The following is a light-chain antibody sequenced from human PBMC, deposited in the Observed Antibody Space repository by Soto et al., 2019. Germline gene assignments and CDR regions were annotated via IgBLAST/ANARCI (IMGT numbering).Light chain of an antibody. CDR3: QQYNQWLT. J-gene: IGKJ4*01. V-gene: IGKV3-15*01. CDR2: GAS. CDR1: QNVFNN. Sequence: EIVVTQSPVTLSVSPGETATLSCRASQNVFNNLARYQVKPGQAPRLLIYGASTRATGIPVRFSGSGSGTDFTLTINSLQSEDFAVYYCQQYNQWLTFGGGTKVEIK.